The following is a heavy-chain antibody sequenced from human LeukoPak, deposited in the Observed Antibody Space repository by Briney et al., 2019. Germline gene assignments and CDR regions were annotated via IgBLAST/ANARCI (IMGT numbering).Heavy chain of an antibody. J-gene: IGHJ4*02. CDR3: ARVYGGNRFDY. CDR1: GGSFSGYY. D-gene: IGHD4-23*01. CDR2: INHSGST. V-gene: IGHV4-34*01. Sequence: PSETLSLTCAVYGGSFSGYYWSWIRQPPGKGLEWIGEINHSGSTNYNPSLKSRVTISVDKSKNQFSLKLSSVTAADTALYYCARVYGGNRFDYWGQGTLVTVSS.